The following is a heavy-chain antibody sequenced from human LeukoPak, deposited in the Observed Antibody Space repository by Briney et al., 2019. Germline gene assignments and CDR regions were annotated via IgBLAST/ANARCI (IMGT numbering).Heavy chain of an antibody. CDR3: AREEGYYDYVWGSYRHPYYFDY. V-gene: IGHV1-69*13. CDR2: IIPIFGTA. D-gene: IGHD3-16*02. CDR1: GGTFSSYA. J-gene: IGHJ4*02. Sequence: SVTVSCKASGGTFSSYAISWVRQAPGQGLEWMGGIIPIFGTANYAQKFQGRVTITADESTSTAYMELSCLRSEDTAVYYCAREEGYYDYVWGSYRHPYYFDYWGQGTLVTVSS.